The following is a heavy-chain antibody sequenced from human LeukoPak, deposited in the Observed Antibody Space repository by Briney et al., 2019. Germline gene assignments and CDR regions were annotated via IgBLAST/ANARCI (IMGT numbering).Heavy chain of an antibody. Sequence: GGSLRLSCAASGFTFSDYYMSWIRQAPGKGLEWVSYISSSGSTIYYADSVKGRFTISRDNAKNSLYLQMNSLRAEDTAVYYCARDGGIAAAGPPEEYYYGMDVWGQGTTVTVSS. V-gene: IGHV3-11*04. CDR3: ARDGGIAAAGPPEEYYYGMDV. CDR2: ISSSGSTI. CDR1: GFTFSDYY. J-gene: IGHJ6*02. D-gene: IGHD6-13*01.